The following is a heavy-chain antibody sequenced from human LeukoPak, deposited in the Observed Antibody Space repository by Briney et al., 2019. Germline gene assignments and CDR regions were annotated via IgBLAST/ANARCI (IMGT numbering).Heavy chain of an antibody. D-gene: IGHD4-17*01. CDR2: IRYDGSNK. Sequence: GGSLRLSCAASGFTFSSYGMHWVRQAPGKGLEWVAFIRYDGSNKYYADSVKGRFTISRDNAKNSLYLQMNSLRAEDTAVYYCARALGLRFDYWGQGTLVTVSS. CDR3: ARALGLRFDY. CDR1: GFTFSSYG. V-gene: IGHV3-30*02. J-gene: IGHJ4*02.